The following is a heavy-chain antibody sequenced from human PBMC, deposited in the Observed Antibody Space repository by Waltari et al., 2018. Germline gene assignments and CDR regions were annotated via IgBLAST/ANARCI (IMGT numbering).Heavy chain of an antibody. CDR2: MNPNSGNT. CDR3: ARDVGGVATIIFDY. CDR1: GYTFTSYD. V-gene: IGHV1-8*03. Sequence: QVQLVQSGAEVKKPGASVKVSCQASGYTFTSYDLNWVRQAPGQGLEWMGWMNPNSGNTGYAQKFQGRVTITRNTSISTAYMELSSLRSEDTAVYYCARDVGGVATIIFDYWGQGTLVTVSS. D-gene: IGHD5-12*01. J-gene: IGHJ4*02.